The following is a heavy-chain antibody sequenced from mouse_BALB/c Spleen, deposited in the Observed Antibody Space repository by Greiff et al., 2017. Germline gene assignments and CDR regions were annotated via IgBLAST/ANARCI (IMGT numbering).Heavy chain of an antibody. CDR2: IWAGGST. CDR1: GFSLTSYG. V-gene: IGHV2-9*02. J-gene: IGHJ4*01. Sequence: QVQLKESGPGLVAPSQSLSITCTVSGFSLTSYGVHWVRQPPGKGLEWLGVIWAGGSTNYNSALMSRLSISKDNSKSQVFLKMNRLQTDDTAMYYCARDEGCNAMDYWGQGTSVTVSS. CDR3: ARDEGCNAMDY.